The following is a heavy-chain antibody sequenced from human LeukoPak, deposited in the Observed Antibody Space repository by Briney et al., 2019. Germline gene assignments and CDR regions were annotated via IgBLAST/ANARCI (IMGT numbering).Heavy chain of an antibody. CDR1: GYSFTTYW. CDR3: AISLGLSDTYWDF. V-gene: IGHV5-51*01. J-gene: IGHJ4*02. D-gene: IGHD2-8*02. Sequence: GASLQISCKASGYSFTTYWIGWVRQMPGKGLEWMGIIYPGDSDARYNPSFQGQVTISVDTSITTAHLQWSSLKASDTAIYYCAISLGLSDTYWDFWGQGTLVTVTS. CDR2: IYPGDSDA.